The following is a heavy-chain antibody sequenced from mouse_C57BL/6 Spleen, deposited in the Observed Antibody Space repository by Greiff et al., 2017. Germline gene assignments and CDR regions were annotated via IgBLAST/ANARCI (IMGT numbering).Heavy chain of an antibody. CDR2: IYPGDGDT. J-gene: IGHJ4*01. Sequence: VQLQQSGPELVKPGASVKISCKASGYAFSSSWMSWVKQRPGKGLEWIGRIYPGDGDTNYNGKFKGKATLTADKSSSTAYLQLSSLTSEDSAVYFCARTLRVREYYAMDYWGQGTSVTVSS. CDR1: GYAFSSSW. D-gene: IGHD5-1*01. V-gene: IGHV1-82*01. CDR3: ARTLRVREYYAMDY.